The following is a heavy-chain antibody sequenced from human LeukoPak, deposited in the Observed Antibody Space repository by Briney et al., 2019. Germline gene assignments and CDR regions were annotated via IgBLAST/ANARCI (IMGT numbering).Heavy chain of an antibody. CDR1: GFTFSSYG. J-gene: IGHJ4*02. V-gene: IGHV3-23*01. CDR3: ARLSIKWELVPFDY. Sequence: GGTLRLSCAASGFTFSSYGMSWVRQAPGKGLEWVSGISGSGGSTYYADSVKGRFTISRDNSKNTLYLQMNSLRAEDTAVYYCARLSIKWELVPFDYWGQGTLVTVSS. D-gene: IGHD1-26*01. CDR2: ISGSGGST.